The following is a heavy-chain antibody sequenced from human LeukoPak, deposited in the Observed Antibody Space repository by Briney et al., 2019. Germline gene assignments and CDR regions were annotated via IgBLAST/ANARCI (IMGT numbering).Heavy chain of an antibody. Sequence: PGGSLRLSCAASWFTVSSNYMSWVRQAPGEGLEWVSVFYSGGDTYYADSVKGRFTISRDISMNTLYLQMNSLRVEDTAVYYCARGVTIFGVIIYGFDIWGQGTMVTVSS. CDR1: WFTVSSNY. CDR3: ARGVTIFGVIIYGFDI. V-gene: IGHV3-53*01. J-gene: IGHJ3*02. D-gene: IGHD3-3*01. CDR2: FYSGGDT.